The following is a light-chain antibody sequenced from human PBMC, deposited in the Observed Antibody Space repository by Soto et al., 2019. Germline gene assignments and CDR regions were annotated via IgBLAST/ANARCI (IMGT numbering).Light chain of an antibody. V-gene: IGKV1-5*03. CDR1: QSISSW. CDR3: QQYDSYPFT. Sequence: DIQMTQSPSTLSASVGDRVTITCRASQSISSWLAWYQQKPGKAPKLLIYKASSLESGVPSRFSGSGSGTEFSLTISSLQPDDFATYSCQQYDSYPFTFGPGTKVYIK. CDR2: KAS. J-gene: IGKJ3*01.